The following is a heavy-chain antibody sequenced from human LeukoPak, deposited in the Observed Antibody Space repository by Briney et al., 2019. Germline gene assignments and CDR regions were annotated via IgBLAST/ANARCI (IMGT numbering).Heavy chain of an antibody. J-gene: IGHJ6*03. CDR3: ARDKALMLRGVIIRENYYYYMDV. CDR1: GFTVSSNY. V-gene: IGHV3-7*01. CDR2: IKQDGSEK. Sequence: GGSLRLSCAASGFTVSSNYMSWVRQAPGKGLEWVANIKQDGSEKYFVDSVKGRFTISRDNAKNSLYLQMNSLRAEDTAVYYCARDKALMLRGVIIRENYYYYMDVWGKGTTVTISS. D-gene: IGHD3-10*01.